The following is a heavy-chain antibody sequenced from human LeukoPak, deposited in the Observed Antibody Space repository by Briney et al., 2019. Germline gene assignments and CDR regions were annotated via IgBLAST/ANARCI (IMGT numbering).Heavy chain of an antibody. D-gene: IGHD3-10*01. CDR3: AKDRRGVTYYYGMDV. CDR2: IYSGGST. J-gene: IGHJ6*02. Sequence: GGSLRLSCAASGFTVSSNYMSWVRQAPGKGLEWVSVIYSGGSTYYADSVKGRFTISRDNSKNTLYLQMNSLRAEDTAVYYCAKDRRGVTYYYGMDVWGQGTAVTVSS. V-gene: IGHV3-53*01. CDR1: GFTVSSNY.